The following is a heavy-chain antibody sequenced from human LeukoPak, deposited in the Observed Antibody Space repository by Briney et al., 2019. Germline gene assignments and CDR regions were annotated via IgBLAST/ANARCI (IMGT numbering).Heavy chain of an antibody. Sequence: SETLSLTCTVSGGSISSSSYYWGWIRQPPGKGLEWIGSIYYSGSTYYNPSLKSRVTISVDTSKNQFSLKLSSVTAADTAVYYCVRDRNYFFDYWGQGTLVTVSS. CDR3: VRDRNYFFDY. CDR1: GGSISSSSYY. V-gene: IGHV4-39*07. J-gene: IGHJ4*02. D-gene: IGHD1-14*01. CDR2: IYYSGST.